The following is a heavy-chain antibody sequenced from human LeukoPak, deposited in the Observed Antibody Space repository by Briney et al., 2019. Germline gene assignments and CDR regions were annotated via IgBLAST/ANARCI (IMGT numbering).Heavy chain of an antibody. CDR3: ARDSPAAGIYGTDV. D-gene: IGHD6-13*01. Sequence: GGSLRLSCAASGFTFSSYGMHWVRQAPGKGLEWVAVIWYDGSNKYYADSVKGRFTISRDNSKNTLYLQMNSLRAEDTAVYYCARDSPAAGIYGTDVWGQGTTVTVSS. J-gene: IGHJ6*02. CDR1: GFTFSSYG. CDR2: IWYDGSNK. V-gene: IGHV3-33*01.